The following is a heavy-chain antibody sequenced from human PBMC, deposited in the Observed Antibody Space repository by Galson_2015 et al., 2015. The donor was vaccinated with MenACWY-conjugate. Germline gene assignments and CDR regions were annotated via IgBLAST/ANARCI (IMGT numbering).Heavy chain of an antibody. D-gene: IGHD1-26*01. J-gene: IGHJ6*02. CDR2: IIPILGMT. CDR1: EVTLNAYP. V-gene: IGHV1-69*04. CDR3: ARDMGSVGDV. Sequence: SVKVSCKASEVTLNAYPIRWVRQAPGEGLEWVGRIIPILGMTTYAQRFKGRVTVTADKSTSTAYMELSSLRSEDTAVYYCARDMGSVGDVWGQGTTVTVSS.